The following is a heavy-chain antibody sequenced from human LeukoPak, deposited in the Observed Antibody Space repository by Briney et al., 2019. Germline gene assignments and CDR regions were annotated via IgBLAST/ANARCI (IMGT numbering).Heavy chain of an antibody. CDR3: ARGGTLKWLQLQY. CDR1: GGSISTFY. J-gene: IGHJ4*02. CDR2: IDYTAIT. D-gene: IGHD5-24*01. V-gene: IGHV4-59*01. Sequence: PSETLSLICTVSGGSISTFYWTWIRQPPGKGLEWIGYIDYTAITDYNPSLNSRVTISVDASKNQFSLNLNSVTAADTAVYYCARGGTLKWLQLQYWRQGTPVTVSS.